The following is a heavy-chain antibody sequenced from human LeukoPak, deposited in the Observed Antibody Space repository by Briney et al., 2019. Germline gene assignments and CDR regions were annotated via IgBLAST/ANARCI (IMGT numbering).Heavy chain of an antibody. D-gene: IGHD2-2*01. Sequence: AFIRYVGSNKYYADSVKGRFTISRDNSKNTLYLQMNSLRAEDTAVYYVVVPAATSLSGVWGKGTTVTVSS. CDR2: IRYVGSNK. CDR3: VVPAATSLSGV. V-gene: IGHV3-30*02. J-gene: IGHJ6*04.